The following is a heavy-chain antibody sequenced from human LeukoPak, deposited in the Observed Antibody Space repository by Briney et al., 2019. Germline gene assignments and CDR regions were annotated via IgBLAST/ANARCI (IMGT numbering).Heavy chain of an antibody. V-gene: IGHV3-48*01. D-gene: IGHD3-22*01. CDR3: ARGDYYDSSGSYDAFDI. CDR1: GFTFSSYS. CDR2: ISSSSSTI. Sequence: GGSLRLSCAASGFTFSSYSMNWVRQAPGKGLEWVSCISSSSSTIYYADSVKGRFTISRDNAKNSLYLQMNSLRAEDTAVYYCARGDYYDSSGSYDAFDIWGQGTMVTVSS. J-gene: IGHJ3*02.